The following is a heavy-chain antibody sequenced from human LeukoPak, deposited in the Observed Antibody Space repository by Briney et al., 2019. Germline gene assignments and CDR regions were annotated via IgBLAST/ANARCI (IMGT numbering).Heavy chain of an antibody. CDR2: INPNSGGT. V-gene: IGHV1-2*02. CDR3: ARVDIAARVPDY. D-gene: IGHD6-6*01. CDR1: GYTFTGYY. Sequence: ASVKVSCKASGYTFTGYYMHWVRQTPGQGLEWMGWINPNSGGTNYAQKLQGRVTMTRDTSISTAYMELSRLRSDDTAVYYCARVDIAARVPDYWGQGTLVTVSS. J-gene: IGHJ4*02.